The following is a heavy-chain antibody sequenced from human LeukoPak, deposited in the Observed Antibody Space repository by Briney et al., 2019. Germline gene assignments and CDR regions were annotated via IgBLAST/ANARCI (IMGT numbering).Heavy chain of an antibody. V-gene: IGHV1-18*01. CDR1: GYTLSNYD. Sequence: ASVKVSCKASGYTLSNYDISWVRQAPGQGLEWMGWISVYNGNTNYAQKFQGRVTMTTDTSTSTAYMELRSLRSDDTAMYYCARVDSVRYYGHDYWGQGTLVTVTS. D-gene: IGHD1-26*01. J-gene: IGHJ4*02. CDR2: ISVYNGNT. CDR3: ARVDSVRYYGHDY.